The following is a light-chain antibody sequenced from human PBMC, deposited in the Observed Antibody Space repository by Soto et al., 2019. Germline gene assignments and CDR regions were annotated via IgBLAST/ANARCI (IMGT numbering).Light chain of an antibody. CDR3: SSYTSSSTLV. V-gene: IGLV2-14*01. J-gene: IGLJ2*01. CDR1: SSDVGNYNY. CDR2: EVS. Sequence: QSVLTQPASVSGSPGQSITISCTGTSSDVGNYNYVSWYQKDPGKAPKLMIYEVSNRPSGVSNRFFGSKSGNTASLTISGLQAGDEADYYCSSYTSSSTLVFGGGTKLTVL.